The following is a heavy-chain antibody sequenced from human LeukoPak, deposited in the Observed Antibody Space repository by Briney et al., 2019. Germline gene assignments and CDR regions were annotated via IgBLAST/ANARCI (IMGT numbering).Heavy chain of an antibody. CDR1: GFTFSSYS. CDR3: ARDGAVVVPAAIGDYFDY. CDR2: ISSSSSYI. D-gene: IGHD2-2*01. V-gene: IGHV3-21*01. J-gene: IGHJ4*02. Sequence: SGGSLRLSCAASGFTFSSYSTNWVRQAPGKGLEWVSSISSSSSYIYYADSVKGRFTISRDNAKNSLYLQMNSLRAEDTAVYYCARDGAVVVPAAIGDYFDYWGQGTLVTVSS.